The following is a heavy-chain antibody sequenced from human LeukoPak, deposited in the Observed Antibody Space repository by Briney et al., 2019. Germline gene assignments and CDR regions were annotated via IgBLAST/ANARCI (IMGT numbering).Heavy chain of an antibody. CDR3: ARTSSSWL. Sequence: SETLSLTCTVSGGSISSGSYYWSWIRQPPGKGLEWIGCIYDGGSTDYNPSLKSRVTISVDTSKNQFSLKLTSVTAADTAMYYCARTSSSWLWGQGTLVTVSS. D-gene: IGHD6-13*01. J-gene: IGHJ4*02. CDR2: IYDGGST. V-gene: IGHV4-61*01. CDR1: GGSISSGSYY.